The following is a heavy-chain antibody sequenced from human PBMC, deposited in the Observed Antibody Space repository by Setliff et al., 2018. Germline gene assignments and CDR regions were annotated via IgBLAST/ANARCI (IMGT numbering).Heavy chain of an antibody. Sequence: PGGSLRLSCAASGFTFSSYWMSWVRQAPGKGLEWVANINQDGSEKYYVDSVKGRFTISRDNAKNSLYLQMNSLRAEDTAVYFCARSENCYATHCSPYDYWGQGALVTVSS. CDR3: ARSENCYATHCSPYDY. CDR1: GFTFSSYW. CDR2: INQDGSEK. D-gene: IGHD2-15*01. J-gene: IGHJ4*02. V-gene: IGHV3-7*01.